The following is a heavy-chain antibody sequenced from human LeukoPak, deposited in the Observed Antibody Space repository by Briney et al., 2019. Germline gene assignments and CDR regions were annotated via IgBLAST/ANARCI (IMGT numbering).Heavy chain of an antibody. Sequence: ASVKVSCKASGYTFTSYGINWVRQAPGQGLEWMGWISTYNGNTNYAQKFQGRVTMTTDTSTSTAYMELRSLRSDDTAVYYCARRRLTNYYYYGMDVWGQGTTVTVSS. CDR3: ARRRLTNYYYYGMDV. D-gene: IGHD1-1*01. CDR2: ISTYNGNT. V-gene: IGHV1-18*01. J-gene: IGHJ6*02. CDR1: GYTFTSYG.